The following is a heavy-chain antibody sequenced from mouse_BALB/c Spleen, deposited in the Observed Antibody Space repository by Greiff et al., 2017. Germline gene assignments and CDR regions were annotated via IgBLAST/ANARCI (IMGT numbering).Heavy chain of an antibody. D-gene: IGHD1-2*01. CDR2: IDPANGNT. V-gene: IGHV14-3*02. CDR3: ARDGYYDYAMDY. J-gene: IGHJ4*01. CDR1: GFNIKDTY. Sequence: EVQLQQSGAEIVKPGASVKLSCTASGFNIKDTYMHWVKQRPEQGLEWIGRIDPANGNTKYDPKFQGKATITADTSSNTAYLQLSSLTSEDTAVYYYARDGYYDYAMDYWGQGTSVTVSS.